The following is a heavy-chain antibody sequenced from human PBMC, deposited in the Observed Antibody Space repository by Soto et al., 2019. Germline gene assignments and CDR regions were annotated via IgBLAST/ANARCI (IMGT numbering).Heavy chain of an antibody. Sequence: PGGSLRLSCAASGFTFSSYEMTWVRQAPGKGLEWVSYISSSGSTIYYADSVKGRCTISRDNAKNSLYLQINSLRAEDTAVYYCARGKGLYYDSSGYFDYWGQGTLVTVSS. J-gene: IGHJ4*02. D-gene: IGHD3-22*01. CDR1: GFTFSSYE. CDR2: ISSSGSTI. CDR3: ARGKGLYYDSSGYFDY. V-gene: IGHV3-48*03.